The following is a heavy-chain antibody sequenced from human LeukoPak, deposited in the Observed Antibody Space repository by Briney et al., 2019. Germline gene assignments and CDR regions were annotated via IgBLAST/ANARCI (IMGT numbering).Heavy chain of an antibody. CDR2: ITSSSSYI. D-gene: IGHD3-22*01. V-gene: IGHV3-21*01. CDR3: ARVRYDSSGYYSIFDC. CDR1: GFTFSSYE. J-gene: IGHJ4*02. Sequence: PGGSLRLSCAASGFTFSSYEMNWVRQAPGKGLEWVSSITSSSSYIYYADSVKGRFTISRDNAKNSLYLQMNSLRAEDTAVYYCARVRYDSSGYYSIFDCWGQGTLVTVSS.